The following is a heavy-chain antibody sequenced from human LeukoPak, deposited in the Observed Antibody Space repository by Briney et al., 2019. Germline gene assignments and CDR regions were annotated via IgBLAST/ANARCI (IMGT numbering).Heavy chain of an antibody. CDR3: ARDPLSYYYMDV. J-gene: IGHJ6*03. CDR2: IYYNGIT. V-gene: IGHV4-59*01. Sequence: PSETLSLTCTVTGGSISNYYWSWVRQPPGKGLEWIGYIYYNGITNYNPSLKSRLTISIDTSKNQFSLKRRSVTAADTAVYYCARDPLSYYYMDVWGKGTTVTVSS. D-gene: IGHD3-10*01. CDR1: GGSISNYY.